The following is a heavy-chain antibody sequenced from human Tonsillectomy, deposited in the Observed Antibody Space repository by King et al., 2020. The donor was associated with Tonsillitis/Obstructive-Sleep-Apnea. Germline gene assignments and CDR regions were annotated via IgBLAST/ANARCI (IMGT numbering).Heavy chain of an antibody. V-gene: IGHV3-7*01. CDR1: GFTFSSYW. CDR3: AREEDIVATIGGDY. Sequence: VQLVESGGGLVQPGGSLRLSCAASGFTFSSYWMSRVRQAPGKGLEWVANIKQDGSEKYYVDSVKGRFTISRDNAKNSLYLQMNSLRAEDTAVYYCAREEDIVATIGGDYWGQGTLVTVSS. D-gene: IGHD5-12*01. CDR2: IKQDGSEK. J-gene: IGHJ4*02.